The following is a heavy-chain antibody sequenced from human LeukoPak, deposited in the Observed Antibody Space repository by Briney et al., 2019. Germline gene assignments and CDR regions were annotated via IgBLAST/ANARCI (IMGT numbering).Heavy chain of an antibody. V-gene: IGHV3-7*01. D-gene: IGHD4-23*01. CDR3: ARDPENGGGKGEYYFDY. Sequence: ASLRLSCAASVFTFSSYWMSWVRQAPGKGLGWVANIKQDGSEKYYVDSVKGRFTISRDNAKNSLYLQMNSLRAEDTAVYYCARDPENGGGKGEYYFDYWGQGTLVTVSS. J-gene: IGHJ4*02. CDR1: VFTFSSYW. CDR2: IKQDGSEK.